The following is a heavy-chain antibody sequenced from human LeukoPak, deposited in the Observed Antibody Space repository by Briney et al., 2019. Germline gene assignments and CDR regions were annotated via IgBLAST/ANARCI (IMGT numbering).Heavy chain of an antibody. D-gene: IGHD3-22*01. Sequence: SVKVSCKASGGTFSSYAISWVRQAPGQGLEWMGGIIPIFGTANYAQKFQGRVTITTDESTSAAYMELSSLRSEDTAVYYCARPSDSSGYYYYYYMDVWGKGTTVTVSS. CDR3: ARPSDSSGYYYYYYMDV. J-gene: IGHJ6*03. V-gene: IGHV1-69*05. CDR2: IIPIFGTA. CDR1: GGTFSSYA.